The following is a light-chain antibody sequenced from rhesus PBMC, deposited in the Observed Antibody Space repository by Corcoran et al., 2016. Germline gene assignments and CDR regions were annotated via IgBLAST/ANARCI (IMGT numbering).Light chain of an antibody. CDR3: QHYYDNPLT. J-gene: IGKJ4*01. Sequence: DIQMTQSPSALSASVGDRVTISCRASQNISSNLAWYQQKPGKAPKLLIYAASGLQNGIPSRFSGNGSGTDFTLTISNLQPEDSAAYYCQHYYDNPLTFGGGTKV. CDR1: QNISSN. CDR2: AAS. V-gene: IGKV1S12*01.